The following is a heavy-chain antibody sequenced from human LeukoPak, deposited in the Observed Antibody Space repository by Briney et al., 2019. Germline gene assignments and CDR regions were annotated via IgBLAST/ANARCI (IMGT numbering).Heavy chain of an antibody. D-gene: IGHD5-12*01. V-gene: IGHV1-46*01. CDR2: INPSGGST. CDR1: GYTFSSYY. CDR3: ARDHATKVLAD. Sequence: ASVKVSCKASGYTFSSYYMHWVRQAPGQGLEWMGIINPSGGSTSYAQKFQGRVTMTRDTSTSTVYMELSSLRSEDTAVYYCARDHATKVLADWGQGTLVTVSS. J-gene: IGHJ4*02.